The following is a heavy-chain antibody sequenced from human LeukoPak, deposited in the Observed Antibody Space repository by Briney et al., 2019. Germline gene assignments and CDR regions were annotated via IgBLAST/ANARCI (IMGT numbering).Heavy chain of an antibody. CDR3: ARDRYSGYGATGY. V-gene: IGHV4-61*02. CDR1: GGSISSGSDY. D-gene: IGHD5-12*01. CDR2: FYPSGIT. J-gene: IGHJ4*02. Sequence: SETLSLTCTVAGGSISSGSDYWRWIRQPAGKGLEWTGRFYPSGITNDNPSCKSRVTISADTSTNQFSLKLSSVTAADTAVYYCARDRYSGYGATGYWGQGTLVTVSS.